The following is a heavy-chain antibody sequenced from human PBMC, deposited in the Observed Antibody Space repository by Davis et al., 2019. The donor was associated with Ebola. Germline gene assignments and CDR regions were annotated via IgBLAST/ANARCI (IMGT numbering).Heavy chain of an antibody. V-gene: IGHV3-11*06. CDR2: ISSSSSYT. CDR3: ARGIWFGELLGMDV. CDR1: GFTFSDYY. J-gene: IGHJ6*02. Sequence: GESLKISCAASGFTFSDYYMSWIRQAPGKGLEWVSYISSSSSYTNYADSVKGRFTISRDNAKNSLYLQMNSLRAEDTAVYYCARGIWFGELLGMDVWGQGTTVTVSS. D-gene: IGHD3-10*01.